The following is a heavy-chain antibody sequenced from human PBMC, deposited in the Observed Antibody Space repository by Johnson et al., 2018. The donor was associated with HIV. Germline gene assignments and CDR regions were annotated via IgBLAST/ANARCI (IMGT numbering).Heavy chain of an antibody. CDR3: ARVRAAAVSDAFDI. D-gene: IGHD6-13*01. CDR1: GFNFDDYG. CDR2: INWNGGST. V-gene: IGHV3-20*04. J-gene: IGHJ3*02. Sequence: VQLVESGGGVVRPGGSLRLSCAASGFNFDDYGMTWVRQAPGKGLEWVSGINWNGGSTGYADSVKGRFTISRDNAKNSLYLQMNSLRADYTALYYCARVRAAAVSDAFDIWGQGTMVTVSS.